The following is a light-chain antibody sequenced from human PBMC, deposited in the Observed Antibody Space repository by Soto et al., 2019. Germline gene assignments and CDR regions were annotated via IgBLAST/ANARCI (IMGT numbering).Light chain of an antibody. CDR2: AAS. V-gene: IGKV1-39*01. CDR3: QQGYSSPRT. J-gene: IGKJ1*01. Sequence: DIPMTQSPSSLSASVGDRVTITCRASQSISSNLNWYQQTPGKAPNLLIYAASNLQSGVPSRFSGSGSGTDFTLAISSLQPEDFATYYCQQGYSSPRTFGQGTKVEIK. CDR1: QSISSN.